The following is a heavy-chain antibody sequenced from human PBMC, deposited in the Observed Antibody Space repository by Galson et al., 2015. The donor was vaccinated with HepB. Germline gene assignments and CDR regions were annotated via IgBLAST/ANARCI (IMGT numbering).Heavy chain of an antibody. CDR3: ARRGLYGYYFDY. CDR1: GITFSDYY. CDR2: ISSSSSYT. D-gene: IGHD2/OR15-2a*01. Sequence: SLRLSCAASGITFSDYYMSWIRQAPGKGLEWVSYISSSSSYTNYADSVKGRFTISRDNAKNSLYLQMNSLRAEDTAVYYCARRGLYGYYFDYWGQGTLVTVSS. J-gene: IGHJ4*02. V-gene: IGHV3-11*06.